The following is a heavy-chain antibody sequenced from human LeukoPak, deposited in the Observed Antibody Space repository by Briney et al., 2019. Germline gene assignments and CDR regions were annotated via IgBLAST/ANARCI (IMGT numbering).Heavy chain of an antibody. CDR2: IGTAGDT. J-gene: IGHJ3*02. Sequence: GGSLRLSCAASGFTFSSYDMHWVRQATGKGLEWVSTIGTAGDTYYPGSVKGRFTISRENAKNSLYLQMNSLRAGDTAVYYCARAPPYGAFDIWGQGTLVTVSS. D-gene: IGHD4-17*01. CDR1: GFTFSSYD. CDR3: ARAPPYGAFDI. V-gene: IGHV3-13*01.